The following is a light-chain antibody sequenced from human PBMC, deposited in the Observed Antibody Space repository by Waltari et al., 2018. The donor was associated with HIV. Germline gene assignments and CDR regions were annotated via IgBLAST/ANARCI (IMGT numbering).Light chain of an antibody. CDR3: TSYTTSTTLI. CDR2: EVF. V-gene: IGLV2-14*01. Sequence: SALTQPASVSGSPGQSITISCSGTGSDVGTSKYVSWYQQHPGKAPKLLIYEVFNRPSGCANRFSGSKSGNTASLTVSGLRTEDEADYYCTSYTTSTTLIFGGGTTVTVL. CDR1: GSDVGTSKY. J-gene: IGLJ2*01.